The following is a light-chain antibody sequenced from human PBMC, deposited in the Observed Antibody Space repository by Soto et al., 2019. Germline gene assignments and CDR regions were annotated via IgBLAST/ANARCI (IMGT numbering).Light chain of an antibody. J-gene: IGKJ1*01. CDR3: QQYYSTPMT. Sequence: DIVMTQSPDSLAVSLGERATINCKASQSVLYSSNNKNYLAWYQQKSGQPPKLLIYWASTRESGVPDRFSGSGSGTDFTLTISSLQAEDVAVYYCQQYYSTPMTFGQGTKVDI. V-gene: IGKV4-1*01. CDR2: WAS. CDR1: QSVLYSSNNKNY.